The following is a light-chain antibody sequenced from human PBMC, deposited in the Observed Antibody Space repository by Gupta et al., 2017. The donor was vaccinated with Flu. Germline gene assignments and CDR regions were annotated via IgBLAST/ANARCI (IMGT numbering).Light chain of an antibody. CDR3: QNYGGSRAFT. CDR1: QTGVAFF. Sequence: ESVLTQSPRSLSLSPGEAATLSCMVSQTGVAFFLAWYQQQPGQAPRLLIYGASTSAPGIPDRFSGSGSGTDFTLTISRLEPEDFAVYYCQNYGGSRAFTFGRGTKLEI. J-gene: IGKJ2*01. V-gene: IGKV3-20*01. CDR2: GAS.